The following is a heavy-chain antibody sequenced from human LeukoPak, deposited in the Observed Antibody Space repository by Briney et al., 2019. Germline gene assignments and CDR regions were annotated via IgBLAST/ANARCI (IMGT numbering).Heavy chain of an antibody. CDR1: GFTITNAR. D-gene: IGHD3-3*02. J-gene: IGHJ4*02. V-gene: IGHV3-15*01. Sequence: GESLKISCAASGFTITNARMGWVRQAPGKGLEWVGLIKSKIDGGTTDLAAPVKGRFTISTDDSKHTLYLQMNSLKTEDTAVYYCTTGYGHSDFDYWGQGTLVTVSS. CDR2: IKSKIDGGTT. CDR3: TTGYGHSDFDY.